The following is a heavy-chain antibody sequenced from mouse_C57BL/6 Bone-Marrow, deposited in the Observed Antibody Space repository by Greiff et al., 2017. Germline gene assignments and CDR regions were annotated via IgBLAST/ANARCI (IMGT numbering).Heavy chain of an antibody. Sequence: QVQLQQSGPGLVQPSQSLSITCTVSGFSLTSYGVHWVRQSPGKGLEWLGVIWRGGSTDYNAAFISRLSISKDNSKSQVFFKMNSLQADDTAIYYCARTPHYYGSRGYAMDYWGQGTSVTVSS. CDR3: ARTPHYYGSRGYAMDY. V-gene: IGHV2-2*01. D-gene: IGHD1-1*01. CDR2: IWRGGST. CDR1: GFSLTSYG. J-gene: IGHJ4*01.